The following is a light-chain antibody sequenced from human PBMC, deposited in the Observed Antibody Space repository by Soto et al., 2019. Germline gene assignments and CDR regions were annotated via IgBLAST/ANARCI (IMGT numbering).Light chain of an antibody. V-gene: IGKV1-27*01. CDR1: QGINNY. CDR2: ASF. Sequence: DIQMTQSPSSLSASVGDRVTITCRASQGINNYLAWYQQKPGKVTKLLIYASFTVQLGVPSRFSGSVSGTAFTRTISSLQPEDVATYYGQKYNSAPWTFGQGTKVDIK. J-gene: IGKJ1*01. CDR3: QKYNSAPWT.